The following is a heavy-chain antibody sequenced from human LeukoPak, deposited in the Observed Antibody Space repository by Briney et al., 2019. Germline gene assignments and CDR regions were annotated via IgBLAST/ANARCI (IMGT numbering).Heavy chain of an antibody. CDR1: GGTFSSYA. Sequence: ASVKVSCKASGGTFSSYAISWVRQAPGQGLEWMGGIIPIFGTANYAQKFQGRVTITTDESTSTAYMELSSLRSEDTAVYYCARDMVPAAMFDYWGQGTLVTVSS. CDR2: IIPIFGTA. V-gene: IGHV1-69*05. CDR3: ARDMVPAAMFDY. D-gene: IGHD2-2*01. J-gene: IGHJ4*02.